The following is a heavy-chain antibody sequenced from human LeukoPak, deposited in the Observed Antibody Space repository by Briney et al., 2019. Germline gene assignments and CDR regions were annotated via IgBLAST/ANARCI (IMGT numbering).Heavy chain of an antibody. CDR1: GLRFSNYG. Sequence: PGGSLRLSCAASGLRFSNYGMHWVRQASGKGLEWVAFIRFDGSSKYFADSVKGRFIISRDNFQNTLILQMNNLKVEDTAVYYCAKVRVDTAMVDAFDIWGQGTRVVVSS. CDR2: IRFDGSSK. D-gene: IGHD5-18*01. J-gene: IGHJ3*02. CDR3: AKVRVDTAMVDAFDI. V-gene: IGHV3-30*02.